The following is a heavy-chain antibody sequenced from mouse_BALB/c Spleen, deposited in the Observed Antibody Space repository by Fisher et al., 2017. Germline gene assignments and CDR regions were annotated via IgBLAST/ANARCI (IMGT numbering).Heavy chain of an antibody. V-gene: IGHV5-6-5*01. CDR3: ARDSGDAMDY. D-gene: IGHD3-1*01. Sequence: GRFTISRDNARNILYLQMSSLRSEDTAMYYCARDSGDAMDYWGQGTSVTVSS. J-gene: IGHJ4*01.